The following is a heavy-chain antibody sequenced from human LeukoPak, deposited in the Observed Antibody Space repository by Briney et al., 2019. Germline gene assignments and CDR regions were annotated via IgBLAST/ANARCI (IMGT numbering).Heavy chain of an antibody. D-gene: IGHD6-13*01. V-gene: IGHV4-39*01. CDR3: ARPIAAAGTGFDY. CDR1: GGSISSSSYY. Sequence: SETLSLTCTVSGGSISSSSYYWGWIRQPPGKGLEWIGGIYYSGSTYYNPSLKSRVTISVDTSKNQFSLKLSSVTAADTAVYYXARPIAAAGTGFDYWGQGTLVTVSS. CDR2: IYYSGST. J-gene: IGHJ4*02.